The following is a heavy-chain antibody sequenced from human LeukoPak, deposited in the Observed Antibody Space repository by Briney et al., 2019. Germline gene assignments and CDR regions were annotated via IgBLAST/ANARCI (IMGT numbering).Heavy chain of an antibody. D-gene: IGHD6-13*01. CDR1: GFTFSSYS. CDR2: ISSSSSYI. CDR3: ARDIAAAGLDY. V-gene: IGHV3-21*01. Sequence: GGSLRLSSAASGFTFSSYSMNWVRQAPGKGLEWVSSISSSSSYIYYADSVKGRCTISRDNAKNSLYLQMNSLRAEDTAVYYCARDIAAAGLDYWGQGTLVTVSS. J-gene: IGHJ4*02.